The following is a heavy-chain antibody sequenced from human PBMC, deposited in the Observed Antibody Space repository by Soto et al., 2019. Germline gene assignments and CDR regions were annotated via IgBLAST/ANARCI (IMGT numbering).Heavy chain of an antibody. CDR1: GGSVSGSSYF. V-gene: IGHV4-39*01. D-gene: IGHD6-19*01. CDR2: IYYSGTT. Sequence: SETLSLTCTVSGGSVSGSSYFWGWIRQPPGKGLEWIGSIYYSGTTYYRPSLQSRVTISVDTSKKQFSLKLSSVTAADTAVYYCARHSSGWYFDYWGQGTLVTVSS. CDR3: ARHSSGWYFDY. J-gene: IGHJ4*02.